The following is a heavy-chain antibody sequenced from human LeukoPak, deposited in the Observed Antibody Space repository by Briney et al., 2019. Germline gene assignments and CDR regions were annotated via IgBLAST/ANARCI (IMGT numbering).Heavy chain of an antibody. V-gene: IGHV1-2*02. D-gene: IGHD4-11*01. CDR2: INPNSGGT. Sequence: ASVKVSCKVSGYTLTELSIHWVRQAPGKGLEWMGWINPNSGGTNYAQKFQGRVTMTRDTSISTAYMELSRLRSDDTAVYYCAREATVTTNYYYMDVWGKGTTVTVSS. J-gene: IGHJ6*03. CDR1: GYTLTELS. CDR3: AREATVTTNYYYMDV.